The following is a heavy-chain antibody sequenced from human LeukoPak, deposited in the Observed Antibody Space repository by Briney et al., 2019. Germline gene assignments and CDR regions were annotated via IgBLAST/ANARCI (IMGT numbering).Heavy chain of an antibody. Sequence: GGSLRPSCAASGFTFSNYWMHWVRQAPGKGLVWVSRISPDGSSTSYGDSVKGRFTISRDNAKNTVYLQMNSLRAEDTAVYYCIRSRSGSYGYFDYWGQGTLVTVSS. CDR1: GFTFSNYW. CDR2: ISPDGSST. D-gene: IGHD3-10*01. J-gene: IGHJ4*02. V-gene: IGHV3-74*01. CDR3: IRSRSGSYGYFDY.